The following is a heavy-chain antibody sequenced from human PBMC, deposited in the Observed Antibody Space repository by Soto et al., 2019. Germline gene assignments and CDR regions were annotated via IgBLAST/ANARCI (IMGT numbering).Heavy chain of an antibody. CDR2: IYHSGST. V-gene: IGHV4-4*02. D-gene: IGHD3-22*01. J-gene: IGHJ4*01. CDR1: GGSIRSSNW. CDR3: ARDPFDYDSDIGPPPSRGFDY. Sequence: SETLSLTCAVSGGSIRSSNWWSWVRQPPGKGLEWIGEIYHSGSTNYNPSLKSRFTISRDNSKNTLYLQMNSLREDDTAVYYCARDPFDYDSDIGPPPSRGFDYWVHGTLVTVTS.